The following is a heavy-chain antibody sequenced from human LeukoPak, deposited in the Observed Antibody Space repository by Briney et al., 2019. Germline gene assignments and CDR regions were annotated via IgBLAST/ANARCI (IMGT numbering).Heavy chain of an antibody. J-gene: IGHJ3*02. CDR2: INPNSGGT. D-gene: IGHD3-16*01. Sequence: ASVKVSCKASGYTFTGYYIHWIRQAPGQGLEWMGWINPNSGGTNYAQKFQGRVTMTRDTSISTAYMELSRLRYDDTAVYYCARSVFGQTDAFDIWGQGTMVTVSS. V-gene: IGHV1-2*02. CDR3: ARSVFGQTDAFDI. CDR1: GYTFTGYY.